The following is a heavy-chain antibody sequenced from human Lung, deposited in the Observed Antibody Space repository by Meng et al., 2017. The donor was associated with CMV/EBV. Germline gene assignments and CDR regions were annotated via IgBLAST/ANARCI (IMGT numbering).Heavy chain of an antibody. Sequence: CGVYGGSFSDFYWSWFRLPPGKGLEWIGEIHHSGSTKYNPSLKSRVTISLDMSKSQFSLNLTSVTAADTALYYCARGHSYTFGRFDPWGQGTLVTVSS. CDR2: IHHSGST. J-gene: IGHJ5*02. CDR1: GGSFSDFY. CDR3: ARGHSYTFGRFDP. D-gene: IGHD5-18*01. V-gene: IGHV4-34*01.